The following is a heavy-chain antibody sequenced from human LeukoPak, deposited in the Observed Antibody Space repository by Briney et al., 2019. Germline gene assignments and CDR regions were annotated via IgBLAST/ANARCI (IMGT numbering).Heavy chain of an antibody. CDR3: AKDRSSRGYYYYIDY. D-gene: IGHD3-22*01. Sequence: GRSLRLSCAASGSTFDDYAMHWVRQAPGKGLEWVAGISSNSDSIAYADSVKDRFTISRDNARNSLSLQMNSLRAEDTALYYCAKDRSSRGYYYYIDYWGQGALVTVSS. CDR1: GSTFDDYA. V-gene: IGHV3-9*01. CDR2: ISSNSDSI. J-gene: IGHJ4*02.